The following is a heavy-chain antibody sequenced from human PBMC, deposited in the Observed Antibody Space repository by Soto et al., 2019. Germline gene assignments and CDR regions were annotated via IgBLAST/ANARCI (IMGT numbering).Heavy chain of an antibody. V-gene: IGHV3-30-3*01. J-gene: IGHJ6*02. CDR3: ARLPGSLVAVLYIYPLDGREAMSDVDV. CDR2: VSFDGSNK. CDR1: GFTFNYYP. Sequence: GGSLRLSCAASGFTFNYYPMHWVRQAPGKGLEWVAVVSFDGSNKYYADSVKGRFTISKDNSKNTLYLQMNSLRREDTAVYYCARLPGSLVAVLYIYPLDGREAMSDVDVWGQGTTVTVSS. D-gene: IGHD6-19*01.